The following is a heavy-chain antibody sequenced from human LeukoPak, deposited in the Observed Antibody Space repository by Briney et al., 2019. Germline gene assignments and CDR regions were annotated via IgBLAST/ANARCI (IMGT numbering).Heavy chain of an antibody. CDR2: IYTSGST. CDR1: GGSISSYY. CDR3: ARAPSLYSSVTSHFDY. V-gene: IGHV4-4*07. Sequence: SETLSLTCTVSGGSISSYYWSWIRQPAGKGLEWIGRIYTSGSTNYNPSLKGRVTMSVDTSKNQFSLKLSSVTAADTAVYYCARAPSLYSSVTSHFDYWGQGTLVTVSS. D-gene: IGHD6-19*01. J-gene: IGHJ4*02.